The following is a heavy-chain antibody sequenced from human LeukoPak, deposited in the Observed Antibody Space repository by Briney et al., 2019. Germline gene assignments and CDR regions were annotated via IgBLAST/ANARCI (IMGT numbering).Heavy chain of an antibody. CDR3: ARDYYGP. Sequence: SDTLTLPCTVSGRSISSYYWSWIRQPAGKGLEWIVRIYTSGSTNHNHSLKSRVTMSVDTSKNQFSLKLSSVTAADTAVYYCARDYYGPWGQGTLVTVSS. D-gene: IGHD3-10*01. V-gene: IGHV4-4*07. J-gene: IGHJ5*02. CDR2: IYTSGST. CDR1: GRSISSYY.